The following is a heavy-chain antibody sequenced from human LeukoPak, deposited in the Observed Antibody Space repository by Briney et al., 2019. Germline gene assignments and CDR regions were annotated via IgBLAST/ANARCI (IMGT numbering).Heavy chain of an antibody. J-gene: IGHJ4*02. D-gene: IGHD3-22*01. CDR2: IYPGDSDT. CDR3: ARHGGYYDSSGYYPPGDY. Sequence: GESLKISCKGSGYSFTSYWIGWVRQVPGKGLEGMGIIYPGDSDTRYSPSFQGQVTISADKSISTAYLQWSSLKASDTAMYYCARHGGYYDSSGYYPPGDYWGQGTLVTVSS. CDR1: GYSFTSYW. V-gene: IGHV5-51*01.